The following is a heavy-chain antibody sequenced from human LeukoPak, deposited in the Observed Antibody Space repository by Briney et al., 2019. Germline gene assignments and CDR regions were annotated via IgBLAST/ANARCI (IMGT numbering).Heavy chain of an antibody. V-gene: IGHV3-23*01. CDR3: AKDSTPYSGNTFYFDY. Sequence: PGGSLRLSCAASGFTFSSYAISWVRQAPGKGLEWVSTMSGSGMTPKYADSVKGRFTISRDNSNNTLYLQMNSLRAEDTAVYYCAKDSTPYSGNTFYFDYWGRGTLVTVSS. J-gene: IGHJ4*02. CDR1: GFTFSSYA. CDR2: MSGSGMTP. D-gene: IGHD1-7*01.